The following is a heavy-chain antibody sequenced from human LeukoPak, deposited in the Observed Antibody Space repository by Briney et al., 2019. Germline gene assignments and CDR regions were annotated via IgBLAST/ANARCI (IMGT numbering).Heavy chain of an antibody. CDR3: ARERSARYYGSGSYYLMYYYGMDV. CDR2: IYHSGST. CDR1: GGSISSGGYY. J-gene: IGHJ6*02. Sequence: SETLSLTCTVSGGSISSGGYYWSWIRQPPGKGLEWIGYIYHSGSTYYNPSLKSRVTISVDTSKNQFSLKLSSVTAADTAVYYCARERSARYYGSGSYYLMYYYGMDVWGQGTTVTVSS. D-gene: IGHD3-10*01. V-gene: IGHV4-30-2*01.